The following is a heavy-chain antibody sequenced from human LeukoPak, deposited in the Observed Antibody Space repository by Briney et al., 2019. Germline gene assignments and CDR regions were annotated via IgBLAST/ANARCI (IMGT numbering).Heavy chain of an antibody. CDR1: GFTFSSYA. D-gene: IGHD7-27*01. CDR3: ARDAPNWGEAFDS. CDR2: ITGSSDYI. J-gene: IGHJ3*02. V-gene: IGHV3-21*01. Sequence: GGSLRLSCAASGFTFSSYAMNWVRQAPGKGLEWVSCITGSSDYIEYAESVEGRFTISRDNAKNSLYLEMNSLKAEDTAVYYCARDAPNWGEAFDSWGQGTMVTVSS.